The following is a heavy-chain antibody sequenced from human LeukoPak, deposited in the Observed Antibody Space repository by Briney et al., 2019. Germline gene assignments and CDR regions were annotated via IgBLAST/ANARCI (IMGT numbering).Heavy chain of an antibody. CDR3: ARTQGRDNAFDI. J-gene: IGHJ3*02. Sequence: GASVKVSCKASGYTFTSYDINWVRQAPGQGLEWMGRIIPILGIANYAQKFQGRVTITADKSTSTAYMELSSLRSEDTAVYYCARTQGRDNAFDIWGQGTMVTVSS. D-gene: IGHD3-10*01. CDR2: IIPILGIA. CDR1: GYTFTSYD. V-gene: IGHV1-69*04.